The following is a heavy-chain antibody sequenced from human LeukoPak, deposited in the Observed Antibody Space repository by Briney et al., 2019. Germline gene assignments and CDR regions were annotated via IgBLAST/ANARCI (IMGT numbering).Heavy chain of an antibody. D-gene: IGHD6-13*01. CDR1: GGSISSYY. V-gene: IGHV4-59*08. CDR3: ARSIAAAGYDY. Sequence: SETLSLTCTVSGGSISSYYWSWIRQPPGKGLEWIGYIYYSGSTNYNPSLKSRVTISVDTSKNQFSLKLSSVTAADTAVYYCARSIAAAGYDYWGQGTLVTVSS. CDR2: IYYSGST. J-gene: IGHJ4*02.